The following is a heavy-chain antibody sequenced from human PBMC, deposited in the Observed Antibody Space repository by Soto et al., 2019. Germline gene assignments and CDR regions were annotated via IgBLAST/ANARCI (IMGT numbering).Heavy chain of an antibody. CDR2: IQSGGTT. CDR3: AKAASGSPSSWFDP. CDR1: GFPVSSKY. D-gene: IGHD1-26*01. J-gene: IGHJ5*02. Sequence: PGGSLRLSCAASGFPVSSKYMTWVRQAPGKGLERVSLIQSGGTTYYADSVKGRFTISRDNSKNTLHLQMIGLRVEDTAIYYCAKAASGSPSSWFDPWGQGTLVTVSS. V-gene: IGHV3-53*01.